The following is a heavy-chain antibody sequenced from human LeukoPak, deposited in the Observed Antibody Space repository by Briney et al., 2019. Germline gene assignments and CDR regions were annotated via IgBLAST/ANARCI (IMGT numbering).Heavy chain of an antibody. CDR3: ARDRINDYGDYVAFDI. CDR2: INSNTGNP. Sequence: ASVKVSCKASGYTFTSYAMNWVRQAPGQGLEWMGWINSNTGNPTYAQGFTGRFVFSLDTSVSTAYLQISSLKAEDTAVYYCARDRINDYGDYVAFDIWGQGTMVTVSS. D-gene: IGHD4-17*01. CDR1: GYTFTSYA. J-gene: IGHJ3*02. V-gene: IGHV7-4-1*02.